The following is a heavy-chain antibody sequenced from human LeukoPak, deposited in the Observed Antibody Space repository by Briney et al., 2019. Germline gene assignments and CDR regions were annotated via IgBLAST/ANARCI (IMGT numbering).Heavy chain of an antibody. Sequence: SETLSLTCTVSGGFISSYYWSWIRQPPGKGLEWIGYISYSGSTNYNPSLKCRVTISVDTSKNQFSLKLSSVTAADTAVYYCARLVTSSSWSRAYFDYWGQGTLVTVSS. V-gene: IGHV4-59*08. CDR2: ISYSGST. CDR3: ARLVTSSSWSRAYFDY. D-gene: IGHD6-13*01. J-gene: IGHJ4*02. CDR1: GGFISSYY.